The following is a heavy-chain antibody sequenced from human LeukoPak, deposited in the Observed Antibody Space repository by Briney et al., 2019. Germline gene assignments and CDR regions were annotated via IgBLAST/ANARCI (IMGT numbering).Heavy chain of an antibody. CDR1: GFTFSSYW. J-gene: IGHJ4*02. CDR2: IKQDGSEK. D-gene: IGHD6-13*01. Sequence: PGGSLRLSCAASGFTFSSYWMSWVRQAPGKGLEWVANIKQDGSEKYYVDSVKGRFTISRDNAKNSLYLQMNSLRAEDTAVYYCARKVWAMAAGVVDYWGQGTLVTVSS. CDR3: ARKVWAMAAGVVDY. V-gene: IGHV3-7*01.